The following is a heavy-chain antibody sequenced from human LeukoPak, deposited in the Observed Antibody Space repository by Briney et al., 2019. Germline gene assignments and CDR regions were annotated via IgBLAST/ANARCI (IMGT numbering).Heavy chain of an antibody. J-gene: IGHJ4*02. Sequence: GGSLRLSCAACGFTFSSYVMHWVRQAPGKGLEWVAVISYDGSNKYYADSAKGRFTISRDNSKNTLYLQMNSLRAEDTDVYYCASDLSGIAGYTYGRGIDYWGQGTLVTVSS. D-gene: IGHD5-18*01. CDR3: ASDLSGIAGYTYGRGIDY. CDR2: ISYDGSNK. CDR1: GFTFSSYV. V-gene: IGHV3-30*03.